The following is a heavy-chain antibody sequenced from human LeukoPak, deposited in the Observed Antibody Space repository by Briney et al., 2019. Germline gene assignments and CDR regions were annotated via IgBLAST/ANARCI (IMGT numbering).Heavy chain of an antibody. D-gene: IGHD3-3*01. CDR2: ISYDGSNK. J-gene: IGHJ5*02. Sequence: TGGSLRLSCAASGFTFSSYAMHWVRQAPGKGLEWVAVISYDGSNKYYADSVKGRFTISRDNSKNTLYLQMNSLRAEDTAVYYCARGTIYYDFWSGYYTWFDPWGQGTLVTVSS. CDR3: ARGTIYYDFWSGYYTWFDP. V-gene: IGHV3-30-3*01. CDR1: GFTFSSYA.